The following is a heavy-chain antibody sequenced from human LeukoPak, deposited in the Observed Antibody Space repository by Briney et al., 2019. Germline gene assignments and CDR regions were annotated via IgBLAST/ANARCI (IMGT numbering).Heavy chain of an antibody. CDR1: GGTFSSYA. D-gene: IGHD6-13*01. V-gene: IGHV1-69*13. J-gene: IGHJ6*02. CDR2: ITPIFGTA. Sequence: SVKVSCKASGGTFSSYAISWVRQAPGQGLEWMGGITPIFGTANYAQKFQGRVTITADESTSTAYMELSSLRSEDTAVYYCARVTLGYSRSGDNYYYYGMDVWGQGTTVSVSS. CDR3: ARVTLGYSRSGDNYYYYGMDV.